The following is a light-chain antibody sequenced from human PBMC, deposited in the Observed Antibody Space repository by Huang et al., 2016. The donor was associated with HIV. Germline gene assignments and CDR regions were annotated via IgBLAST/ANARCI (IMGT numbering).Light chain of an antibody. J-gene: IGKJ1*01. CDR1: QVIGNS. V-gene: IGKV1-27*01. CDR3: QKYDSAPRT. Sequence: DIQMTQSPSSVSSFVGDTVTITCRASQVIGNSLAWYQQKPGRPPKLLINVASTLQAVVPSRFSGSGSATDVNLTISNLQTEDIATYYCQKYDSAPRTFGQGTRV. CDR2: VAS.